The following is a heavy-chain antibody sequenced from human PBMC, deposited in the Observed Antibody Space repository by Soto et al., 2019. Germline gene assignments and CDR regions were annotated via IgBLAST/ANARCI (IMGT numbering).Heavy chain of an antibody. D-gene: IGHD3-16*02. V-gene: IGHV3-66*04. Sequence: GGSLRLSCAASGFDTSVHYMTWVRQAPGKGLEWVSAINSGGSTFYADSVRGRFTISRENAKNSLYLQMNSLRAGDTAVYYCARQGYDYVWGSYRPYGMDVWGQGTTVTVSS. J-gene: IGHJ6*02. CDR1: GFDTSVHY. CDR3: ARQGYDYVWGSYRPYGMDV. CDR2: INSGGST.